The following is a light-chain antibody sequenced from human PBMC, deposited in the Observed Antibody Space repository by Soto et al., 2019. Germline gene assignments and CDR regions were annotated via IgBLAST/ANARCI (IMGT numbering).Light chain of an antibody. J-gene: IGKJ1*01. Sequence: IVMRPSPATLSVSPGTQATLACMASQRISRNLAWYQQKPGQAPRLLIYDASTRATAIPARFSGSGSETEFTLTISSLQSEDFAVYYCQQYTNRPWTFGQGAKVDIK. CDR2: DAS. V-gene: IGKV3-15*01. CDR3: QQYTNRPWT. CDR1: QRISRN.